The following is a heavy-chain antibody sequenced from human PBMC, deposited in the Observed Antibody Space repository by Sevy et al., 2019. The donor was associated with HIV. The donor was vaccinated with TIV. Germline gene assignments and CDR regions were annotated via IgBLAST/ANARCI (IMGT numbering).Heavy chain of an antibody. V-gene: IGHV3-11*01. CDR1: EISFSDYY. J-gene: IGHJ4*02. CDR3: TRVRYNYGSYYFDY. D-gene: IGHD1-1*01. Sequence: GGSLRLSCAASEISFSDYYMSWIRQTPGKGLEWISYISSGGSIIYYADSGKGRFTISRDNAKNSLYLQMNSLRAEDTAVYYCTRVRYNYGSYYFDYWGQGTLVTVSS. CDR2: ISSGGSII.